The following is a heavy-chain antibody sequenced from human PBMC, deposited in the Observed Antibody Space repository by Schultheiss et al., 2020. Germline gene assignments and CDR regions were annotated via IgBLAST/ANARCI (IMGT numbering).Heavy chain of an antibody. CDR1: GYTFTSYY. CDR3: ARGSSTDFWSGLSWFDP. D-gene: IGHD3-3*01. V-gene: IGHV1-46*01. CDR2: INPSGGST. Sequence: GESLKISCKASGYTFTSYYMHWVRQAPGQGLEWMGIINPSGGSTSYAQKFQGRVTMTRDTSTSTVYMELSSLRSEDTAVYYCARGSSTDFWSGLSWFDPWGQGTLVTVSS. J-gene: IGHJ5*02.